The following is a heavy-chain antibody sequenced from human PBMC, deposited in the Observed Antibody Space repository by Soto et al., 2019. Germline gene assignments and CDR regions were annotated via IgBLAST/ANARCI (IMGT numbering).Heavy chain of an antibody. J-gene: IGHJ3*02. CDR1: GGSISSGDYY. CDR3: ASDYGTLDGAFDI. D-gene: IGHD4-17*01. CDR2: IYYSGST. V-gene: IGHV4-30-4*01. Sequence: QVQLQESGPGLVKPSQNLSLTCTVSGGSISSGDYYWSWIRQPPGKALEWIGYIYYSGSTYYNPSLKSRVTISVDTFKNQFSLKLSSVTAADTAVYYCASDYGTLDGAFDIWGQGTMVTVSS.